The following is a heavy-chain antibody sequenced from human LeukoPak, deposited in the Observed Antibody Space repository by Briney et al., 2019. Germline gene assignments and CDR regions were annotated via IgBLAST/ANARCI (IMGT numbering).Heavy chain of an antibody. D-gene: IGHD5-12*01. CDR2: ISSSGTTI. CDR1: GFTFSSYE. CDR3: ARGGSGTLIDY. Sequence: GGSLRLSCAASGFTFSSYEMNWVRQAPGKGLEWVSLISSSGTTIYYADSVKGRFTISRDNAKNSLYLQMNSLRAGDTAVYYCARGGSGTLIDYWGQGTLVTVSS. V-gene: IGHV3-48*03. J-gene: IGHJ4*02.